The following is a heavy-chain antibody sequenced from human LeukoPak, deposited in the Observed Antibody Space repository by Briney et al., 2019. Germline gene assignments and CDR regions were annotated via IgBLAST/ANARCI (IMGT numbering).Heavy chain of an antibody. Sequence: GGSLRLSCAASGFTVSTNYMSWVRQAPGKGLEWVSTLYSDGNTYYADSVRGRFTISRDDSRNTLFLQMNNLRVEDTAMYYCAREGGDRPGLPGRWGQGTLVTVSS. CDR2: LYSDGNT. CDR1: GFTVSTNY. CDR3: AREGGDRPGLPGR. D-gene: IGHD2-21*01. V-gene: IGHV3-53*01. J-gene: IGHJ4*02.